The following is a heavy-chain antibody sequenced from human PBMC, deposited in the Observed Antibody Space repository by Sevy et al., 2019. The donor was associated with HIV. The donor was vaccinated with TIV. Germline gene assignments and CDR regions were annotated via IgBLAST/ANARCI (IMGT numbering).Heavy chain of an antibody. CDR1: GFSFSGYA. D-gene: IGHD3-3*01. Sequence: GGSLRLSCTASGFSFSGYAMHWVRQAPGKGLEWVVGISDDGRRKYYVDSVKDRFTISRDNSENTLYLEMNSLRSEDTAIYYCARDRWRFLEWLRVAFDIWGQGTMVTVSS. CDR2: ISDDGRRK. CDR3: ARDRWRFLEWLRVAFDI. J-gene: IGHJ3*02. V-gene: IGHV3-30*03.